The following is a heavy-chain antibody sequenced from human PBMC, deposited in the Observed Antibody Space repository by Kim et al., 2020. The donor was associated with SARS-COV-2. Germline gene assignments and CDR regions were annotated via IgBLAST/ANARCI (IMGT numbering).Heavy chain of an antibody. CDR2: ISSSGSTI. D-gene: IGHD6-19*01. Sequence: GGSLRLSCAASGFTFSSYEMNWVRQAPGKGLEWVSYISSSGSTIYYADSVKGRFTISRDNAKNSLYLQMNSLRAEDTAVYYCARAPVKSSGWTQKGWFDPWGQGTLVTVSS. V-gene: IGHV3-48*03. CDR1: GFTFSSYE. J-gene: IGHJ5*02. CDR3: ARAPVKSSGWTQKGWFDP.